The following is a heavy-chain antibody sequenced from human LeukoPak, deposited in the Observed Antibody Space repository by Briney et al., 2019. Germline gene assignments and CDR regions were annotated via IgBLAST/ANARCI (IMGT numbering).Heavy chain of an antibody. J-gene: IGHJ4*02. V-gene: IGHV4-38-2*02. CDR3: ASIAMIVVAPLDFDY. D-gene: IGHD3-22*01. CDR1: GYSISSGYY. CDR2: IYHSGST. Sequence: SETLSLTCTVSGYSISSGYYWGWIRQPPGKGLNWIGSIYHSGSTYYNPSLRSRVTISVDTSKNQFSLKLSSVTAADTAVYYCASIAMIVVAPLDFDYWGQGTLVTVSS.